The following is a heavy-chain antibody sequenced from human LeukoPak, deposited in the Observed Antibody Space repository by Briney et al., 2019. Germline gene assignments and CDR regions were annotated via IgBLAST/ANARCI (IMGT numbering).Heavy chain of an antibody. CDR2: TRNKANSYTT. Sequence: PGGSLRLSCAASGFTFSDHYMDCVRQAPGKGLEWVGRTRNKANSYTTEYTASVKGRFTISRDDSKNSLYLQMNSLKTEDTAVYYCARDGDGYNLGAFDIWGQGTMVTVSS. D-gene: IGHD5-24*01. CDR3: ARDGDGYNLGAFDI. V-gene: IGHV3-72*01. CDR1: GFTFSDHY. J-gene: IGHJ3*02.